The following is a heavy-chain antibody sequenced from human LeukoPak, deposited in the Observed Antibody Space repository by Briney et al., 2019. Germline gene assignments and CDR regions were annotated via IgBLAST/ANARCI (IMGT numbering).Heavy chain of an antibody. V-gene: IGHV4-39*01. J-gene: IGHJ4*02. CDR1: GVSISTSTHY. Sequence: SETLSLTCAVSGVSISTSTHYWAWLRQPPGKGLEWIGSMFYRGSTYYNASLKSRVTLSVDTSTNQFSLKLSSVTGSDTAVYSCVRQGGWGGAASLIDFWGQGTLVAVSS. D-gene: IGHD2-15*01. CDR3: VRQGGWGGAASLIDF. CDR2: MFYRGST.